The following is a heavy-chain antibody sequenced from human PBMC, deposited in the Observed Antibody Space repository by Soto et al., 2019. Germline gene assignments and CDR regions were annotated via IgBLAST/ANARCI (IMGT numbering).Heavy chain of an antibody. CDR1: GFTFSNHG. V-gene: IGHV3-33*08. J-gene: IGHJ6*03. CDR2: IWYDGSNK. Sequence: GGSLRLSCAAAGFTFSNHGMHWVRQAPGKGLEWVAVIWYDGSNKYYADSVKGRFTISRDNSKNTLYLQMNSLRAEDTAVYYCARDPSLAGPLNGDATHYYYYYMDVWGKGTTVTVSS. D-gene: IGHD4-17*01. CDR3: ARDPSLAGPLNGDATHYYYYYMDV.